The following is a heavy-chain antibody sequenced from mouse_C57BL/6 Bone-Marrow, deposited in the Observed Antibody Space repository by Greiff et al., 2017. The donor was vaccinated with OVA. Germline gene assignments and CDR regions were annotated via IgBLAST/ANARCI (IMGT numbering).Heavy chain of an antibody. CDR3: TTFYGNWYFDV. D-gene: IGHD2-1*01. J-gene: IGHJ1*03. CDR2: IDPENGDT. Sequence: EVMLVESGAELVRPGASVKLSCTASGFNIKDDYMHWVKQRPEQGLEWIGWIDPENGDTAYASKFQGKATITADTSSNTAYLQLSSLTSEDTAVYYCTTFYGNWYFDVWGTGTTVTVSS. V-gene: IGHV14-4*01. CDR1: GFNIKDDY.